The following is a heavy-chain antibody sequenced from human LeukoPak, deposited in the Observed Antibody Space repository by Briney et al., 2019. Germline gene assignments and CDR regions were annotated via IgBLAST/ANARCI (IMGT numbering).Heavy chain of an antibody. Sequence: SETLSLTCAVYGGSFSGYYWSWIRQPPGKGLEWIGEINHSGSTNYNPSLKSRVTISVDTSKNQFSLKLSSVTAADTAVYYCARVGDTAMVRGYYYYGMDVWGQGTTVTVSS. CDR3: ARVGDTAMVRGYYYYGMDV. J-gene: IGHJ6*02. D-gene: IGHD5-18*01. CDR1: GGSFSGYY. CDR2: INHSGST. V-gene: IGHV4-34*01.